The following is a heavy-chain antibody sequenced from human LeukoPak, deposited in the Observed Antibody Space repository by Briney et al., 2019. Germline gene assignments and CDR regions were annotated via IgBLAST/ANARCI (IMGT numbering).Heavy chain of an antibody. D-gene: IGHD3-22*01. J-gene: IGHJ4*02. CDR1: GYTFTSYY. CDR3: ARGSTPSYYYDSSGHFDY. V-gene: IGHV1-46*01. CDR2: INPSGGST. Sequence: ASVKVSCKASGYTFTSYYMHWVRQAPGQGLEWMGIINPSGGSTSYAQKFQGRVTMTRDTSTSTVYMELSSLRSEDTAVYYCARGSTPSYYYDSSGHFDYWGQGTLVTVSP.